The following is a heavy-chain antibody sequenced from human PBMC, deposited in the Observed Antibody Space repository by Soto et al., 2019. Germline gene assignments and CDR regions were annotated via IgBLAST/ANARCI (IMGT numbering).Heavy chain of an antibody. V-gene: IGHV1-3*01. CDR1: GYTFTSYA. D-gene: IGHD3-22*01. CDR3: ARTYYYDSSGYYSRAITTYSFDY. CDR2: INAGNGNT. Sequence: ASVKVSCTASGYTFTSYAMHWVRQAPGQRLEWMGWINAGNGNTKYSQKFQGRVTITRDTSASTVYMELSSLRSEDTAVYYCARTYYYDSSGYYSRAITTYSFDYWGQGTLVTVSS. J-gene: IGHJ4*02.